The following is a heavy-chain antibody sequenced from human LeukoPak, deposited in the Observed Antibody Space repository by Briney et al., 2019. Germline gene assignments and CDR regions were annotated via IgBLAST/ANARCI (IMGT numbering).Heavy chain of an antibody. J-gene: IGHJ4*02. CDR1: GGTFSSYA. CDR3: ARDMYYYDSSGYTDDY. V-gene: IGHV1-69*01. CDR2: IIPIFGTA. D-gene: IGHD3-22*01. Sequence: GSSVKVSCKASGGTFSSYAISWVRQAPGQGLEWVGGIIPIFGTANYAQKFQGRVTITADESTSTAYMELSSLRSEDTAVFYCARDMYYYDSSGYTDDYWGQGTLVTVSS.